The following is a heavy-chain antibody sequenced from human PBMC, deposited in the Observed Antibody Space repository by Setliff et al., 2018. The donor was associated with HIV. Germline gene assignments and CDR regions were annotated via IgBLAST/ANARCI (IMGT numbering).Heavy chain of an antibody. CDR2: INPNADHT. CDR1: GYTFSSYD. CDR3: ARGGRVVWGYSDL. D-gene: IGHD3-16*01. J-gene: IGHJ2*01. Sequence: ASVKVSCKASGYTFSSYDIYWVRQAPGQGLEWMGFINPNADHTGYAQKSQGRVTMTSDVTISTAYMELNTLTSDDTAVYFCARGGRVVWGYSDLWGRGTLVTVSS. V-gene: IGHV1-8*01.